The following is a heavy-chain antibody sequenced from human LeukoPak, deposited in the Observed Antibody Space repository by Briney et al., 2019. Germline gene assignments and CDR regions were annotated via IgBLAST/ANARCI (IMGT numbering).Heavy chain of an antibody. D-gene: IGHD4-23*01. V-gene: IGHV3-15*07. CDR2: IKSETDGGAI. CDR1: GFIFSNAW. J-gene: IGHJ4*02. CDR3: ARDYPSYGGNDLGY. Sequence: PGGSLRLSCAASGFIFSNAWMNWVRQAPGKGLEWVGRIKSETDGGAIDYGAPVKGRFTMSRDDSKNTLYLQMNSLKIEDTGMYYCARDYPSYGGNDLGYWGQGTLVTVSS.